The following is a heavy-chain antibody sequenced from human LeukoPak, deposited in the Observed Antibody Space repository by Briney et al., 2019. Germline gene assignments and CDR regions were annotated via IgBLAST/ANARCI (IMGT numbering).Heavy chain of an antibody. CDR3: ARDLRGTYGMDV. V-gene: IGHV3-48*01. Sequence: GSLRLSCAASGFTLSSNRMNWVRQAPGKGLEWVSYISSSSTTIHYADSVKGRFSISRDNAKNSLYLQMNSLRAEDTAVYYCARDLRGTYGMDVWGQGTTVTVSS. CDR1: GFTLSSNR. J-gene: IGHJ6*02. CDR2: ISSSSTTI. D-gene: IGHD3/OR15-3a*01.